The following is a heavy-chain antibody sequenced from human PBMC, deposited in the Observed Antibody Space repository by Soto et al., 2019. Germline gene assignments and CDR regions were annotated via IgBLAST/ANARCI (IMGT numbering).Heavy chain of an antibody. CDR2: INHSGST. Sequence: SETLSLTCAVYGGSCSGYYWSWIRQPPGEGLEWIGEINHSGSTNYNPSLKSRVTISVDTSKNQFSLKLSSVTAADTAVFYCARAMVRGTRTSYYYYGMDVWGQGTTVTVS. CDR3: ARAMVRGTRTSYYYYGMDV. D-gene: IGHD3-10*01. CDR1: GGSCSGYY. V-gene: IGHV4-34*01. J-gene: IGHJ6*02.